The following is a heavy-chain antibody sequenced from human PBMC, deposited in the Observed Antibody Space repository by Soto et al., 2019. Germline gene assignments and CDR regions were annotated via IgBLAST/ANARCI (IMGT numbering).Heavy chain of an antibody. CDR2: IIPIFGTA. Sequence: SVKVSCKASGGTFSSYAISWVRQAPGQGLEWMGGIIPIFGTANYAQKFQGRVTITADESTSTAYMELSSLRSEDTAVYYCARGTIFGVVMNPSYYYYGMDVWGQGTTVTVSS. CDR3: ARGTIFGVVMNPSYYYYGMDV. D-gene: IGHD3-3*01. V-gene: IGHV1-69*13. CDR1: GGTFSSYA. J-gene: IGHJ6*02.